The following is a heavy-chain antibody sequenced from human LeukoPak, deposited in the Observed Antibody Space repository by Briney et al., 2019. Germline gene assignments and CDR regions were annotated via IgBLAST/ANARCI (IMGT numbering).Heavy chain of an antibody. V-gene: IGHV3-21*01. Sequence: PGGSLRLSCAASGFTFSSYSMNWVRQTPGKGLEWVSSISSSSSYIYYADSVKGRFTISRDNAKNSLYLQMNSLRAEDTAVYYCASASWGGNYDSSGYYPPYWGQGTLVTVSS. J-gene: IGHJ4*02. CDR1: GFTFSSYS. CDR3: ASASWGGNYDSSGYYPPY. CDR2: ISSSSSYI. D-gene: IGHD3-22*01.